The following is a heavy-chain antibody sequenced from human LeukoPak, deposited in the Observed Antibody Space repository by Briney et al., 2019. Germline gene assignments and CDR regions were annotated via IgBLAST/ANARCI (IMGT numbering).Heavy chain of an antibody. J-gene: IGHJ6*03. CDR2: ISSSSSST. CDR1: GFSFSSYS. V-gene: IGHV3-21*01. CDR3: ARDRSSPPRGLKYMDV. Sequence: GGSLRLSCAASGFSFSSYSMNWVRQAPGKGLEWVSSISSSSSSTYYADSVKGRFTISRDNAKNSLYLQMNSLRAEDTAVYYCARDRSSPPRGLKYMDVWGKGTTVTVSS. D-gene: IGHD6-13*01.